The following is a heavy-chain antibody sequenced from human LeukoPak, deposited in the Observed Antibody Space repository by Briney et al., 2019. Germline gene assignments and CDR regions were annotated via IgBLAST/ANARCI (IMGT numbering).Heavy chain of an antibody. CDR1: GGSINSNS. J-gene: IGHJ5*02. D-gene: IGHD6-13*01. CDR2: IYYSGTT. V-gene: IGHV4-59*01. Sequence: PSETLSLTCTVSGGSINSNSWTWIRQPPGKGLEWIGSIYYSGTTNYNPSLQSRLTMSVDMSKNQFSLKLSSVTAADTAVYYCARRSSSWKNWFDPWGQGTVVTVSS. CDR3: ARRSSSWKNWFDP.